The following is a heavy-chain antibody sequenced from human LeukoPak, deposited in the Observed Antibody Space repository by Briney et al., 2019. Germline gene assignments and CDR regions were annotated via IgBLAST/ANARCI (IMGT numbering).Heavy chain of an antibody. J-gene: IGHJ3*02. CDR3: ARTYSSSFRNAFDI. D-gene: IGHD6-6*01. CDR2: ISAYNGNT. V-gene: IGHV1-18*01. Sequence: GASVRVSCKASGYTFTSYGISWVRQAPGQGLEWMGWISAYNGNTNCAQKLQGRVTMTTDTSTSTAYMELRSLRSDDTAVYYCARTYSSSFRNAFDIWGQGTMVTVPS. CDR1: GYTFTSYG.